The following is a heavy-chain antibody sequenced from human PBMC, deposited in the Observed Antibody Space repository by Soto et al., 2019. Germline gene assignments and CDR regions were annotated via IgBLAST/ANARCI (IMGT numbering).Heavy chain of an antibody. Sequence: WETLSLTCAVSGYSISSGYYWGWIRQPPGKGLEWIGSIYHSGSTYYNPSLKSRVTISVDTSKNQFSLKLSSVTAADTAVYYCARSGRGEYYDYVWGSRGAFDIRRQGTMVTVSS. J-gene: IGHJ3*02. CDR1: GYSISSGYY. D-gene: IGHD3-16*01. CDR2: IYHSGST. V-gene: IGHV4-38-2*01. CDR3: ARSGRGEYYDYVWGSRGAFDI.